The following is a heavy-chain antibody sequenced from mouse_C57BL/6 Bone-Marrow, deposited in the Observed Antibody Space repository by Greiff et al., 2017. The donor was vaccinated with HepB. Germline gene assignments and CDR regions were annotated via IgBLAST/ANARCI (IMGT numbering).Heavy chain of an antibody. CDR3: ARYDGSGAYYFDY. CDR1: GYTFTSYW. CDR2: IDPNSGGT. Sequence: VQLQQSGAELVKPGASVKLSCKASGYTFTSYWMHWVKQRPGRGLEWIGRIDPNSGGTKYNEKFKSKATLTVDKPSSTAYMQLSSLTSEDSAVYYCARYDGSGAYYFDYWGQGTTLTVSS. J-gene: IGHJ2*01. D-gene: IGHD1-2*01. V-gene: IGHV1-72*01.